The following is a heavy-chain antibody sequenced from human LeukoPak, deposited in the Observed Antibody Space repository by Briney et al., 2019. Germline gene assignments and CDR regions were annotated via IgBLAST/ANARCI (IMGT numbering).Heavy chain of an antibody. CDR1: GFTFSSYA. CDR3: ARYYYDSSGYQYFDY. Sequence: GGSLRLSCAASGFTFSSYAMSWVRQAPGKGLEWVSAISGSGGSTYYAGSVKGRFTISRDNSKNTLYLQMNSLRAEDTAVYYCARYYYDSSGYQYFDYWGQGTLVTVSS. CDR2: ISGSGGST. J-gene: IGHJ4*02. D-gene: IGHD3-22*01. V-gene: IGHV3-23*01.